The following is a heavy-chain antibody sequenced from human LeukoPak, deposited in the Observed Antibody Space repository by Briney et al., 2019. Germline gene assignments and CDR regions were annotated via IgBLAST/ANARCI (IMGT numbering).Heavy chain of an antibody. CDR2: ISLSGRT. Sequence: SGTLSLTCGVSGGSISSTNWWSWVRQPPGQGLEWIGEISLSGRTNYNPSLKSRVTMSLDESKNHLSLNLASVTAADTAVYYCARKGGEYSYGSFWYFDLWGRGTLVTVSS. V-gene: IGHV4-4*02. CDR3: ARKGGEYSYGSFWYFDL. CDR1: GGSISSTNW. D-gene: IGHD5-18*01. J-gene: IGHJ2*01.